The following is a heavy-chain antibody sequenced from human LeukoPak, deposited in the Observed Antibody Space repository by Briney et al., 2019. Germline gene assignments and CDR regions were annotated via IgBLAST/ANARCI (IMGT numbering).Heavy chain of an antibody. D-gene: IGHD3-10*01. V-gene: IGHV5-51*03. CDR2: IYPGESDT. Sequence: GESLKISCQGSDYSSIFYCIAWWRQMPGKGLEWMGVIYPGESDTNYSPSFQGEVTISADRSSGTVSLQSNTLKASHSAIYYCARLAQFGDLLQRDNWFDYWGQGTLVTVSS. CDR1: DYSSIFYC. J-gene: IGHJ5*01. CDR3: ARLAQFGDLLQRDNWFDY.